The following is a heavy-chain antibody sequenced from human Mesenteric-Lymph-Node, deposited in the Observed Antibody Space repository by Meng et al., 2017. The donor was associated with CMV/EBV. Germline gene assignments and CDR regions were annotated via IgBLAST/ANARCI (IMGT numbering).Heavy chain of an antibody. CDR2: IYPGDSQT. CDR1: GYVFTGYW. CDR3: ARLAADSYCSTTNCYNYFVTH. D-gene: IGHD2-2*01. Sequence: GESLKISCATSGYVFTGYWIGWVRQLPGKGLERMGGIYPGDSQTRYSPSFQGQVTISADKSITTAYLQWGSLKASDTAMYYCARLAADSYCSTTNCYNYFVTHWGQGALVTVSS. V-gene: IGHV5-51*01. J-gene: IGHJ4*02.